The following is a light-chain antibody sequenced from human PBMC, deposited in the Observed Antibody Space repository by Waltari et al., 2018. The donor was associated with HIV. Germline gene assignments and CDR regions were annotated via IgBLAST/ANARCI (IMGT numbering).Light chain of an antibody. J-gene: IGKJ5*01. V-gene: IGKV3-11*01. CDR3: QQRGNWPIT. CDR1: QSVISY. CDR2: GAS. Sequence: EIVLTQSPVTLSLSPVERATLSCRASQSVISYLAWYQHKPGQAPRLLIYGASSRATGIPARFSGSGSGTDFTLTISSLEPGDFGVYYCQQRGNWPITFGQGTRLEIK.